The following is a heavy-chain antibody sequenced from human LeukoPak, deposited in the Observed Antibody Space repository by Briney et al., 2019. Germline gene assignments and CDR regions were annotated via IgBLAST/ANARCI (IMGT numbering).Heavy chain of an antibody. CDR2: IPYDGSNK. D-gene: IGHD4-23*01. CDR1: GFTFSTYA. CDR3: AKAEGYGGELDS. V-gene: IGHV3-30*04. Sequence: GGSLRLSCAASGFTFSTYAMHWVRQAPGKGLEWVAVIPYDGSNKYYADSVKGRFTISRENSKNRLYLQMNSLRAEDTAVYYCAKAEGYGGELDSWGQGTLVTVSS. J-gene: IGHJ4*02.